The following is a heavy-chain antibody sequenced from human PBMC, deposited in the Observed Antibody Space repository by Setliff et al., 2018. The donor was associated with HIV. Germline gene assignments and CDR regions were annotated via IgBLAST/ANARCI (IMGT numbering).Heavy chain of an antibody. CDR1: GYTLTELS. Sequence: GASVKVSCKVSGYTLTELSIHWVRQAPGHGLELMGRIHPNTGSTNYLQEFQGRVTITGDTSMSTVYMALTGLTSDDTAVYYCAKQGYSDSLYAFDVWGQGTMVTVSS. V-gene: IGHV1-2*06. J-gene: IGHJ3*01. D-gene: IGHD1-26*01. CDR2: IHPNTGST. CDR3: AKQGYSDSLYAFDV.